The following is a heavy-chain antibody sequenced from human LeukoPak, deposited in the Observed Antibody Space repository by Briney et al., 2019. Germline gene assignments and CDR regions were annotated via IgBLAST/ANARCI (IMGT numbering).Heavy chain of an antibody. V-gene: IGHV4-38-2*02. CDR2: IYHSGST. CDR1: GYSISSGYY. Sequence: PSETLSLTCTVSGYSISSGYYWGWIRPPPGKGLEWTGSIYHSGSTNYNPSLKSRVTISVDTSKNQFSLKLSSVTAADTAVYYCARDLCSSTSCAHFDYWGQGTLVTVSS. D-gene: IGHD2-2*01. CDR3: ARDLCSSTSCAHFDY. J-gene: IGHJ4*02.